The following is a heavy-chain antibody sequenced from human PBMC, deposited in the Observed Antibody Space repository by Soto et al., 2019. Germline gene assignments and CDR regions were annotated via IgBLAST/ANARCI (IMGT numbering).Heavy chain of an antibody. CDR2: ASARTTNT. D-gene: IGHD6-13*01. J-gene: IGHJ5*02. CDR3: AIDVKSSGTRGYSSSWYGWFDP. Sequence: EVQLLESGGGLVQPGGSLRLSCATSGFTFTSHVISWVRQAPGKGLEWVSAASARTTNTYYADSVKGRFTISRDNSKSKVYLQLSSLRGETTAVYHCAIDVKSSGTRGYSSSWYGWFDPWGQGPGVVVPS. CDR1: GFTFTSHV. V-gene: IGHV3-23*01.